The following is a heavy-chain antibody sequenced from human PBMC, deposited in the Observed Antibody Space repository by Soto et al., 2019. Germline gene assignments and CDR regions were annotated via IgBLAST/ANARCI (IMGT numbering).Heavy chain of an antibody. J-gene: IGHJ5*02. V-gene: IGHV3-21*01. Sequence: EVQLVESGGGLVKPGGSLRLSCAASGFTFSSYSMNWVRQAPGKGLEWVSSISSSSSYIYYADSVKGRFTISRDNAKNSLYLQMNSLRAEDTAVYYCARGPECRTSCLYNWFDPWGQGTLVTVSS. CDR1: GFTFSSYS. CDR2: ISSSSSYI. CDR3: ARGPECRTSCLYNWFDP. D-gene: IGHD2-2*01.